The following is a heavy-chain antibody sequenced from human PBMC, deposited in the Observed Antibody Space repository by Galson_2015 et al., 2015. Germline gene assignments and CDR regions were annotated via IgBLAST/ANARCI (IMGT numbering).Heavy chain of an antibody. V-gene: IGHV3-30-3*01. Sequence: SLRLSCAASGFTFSSYAMHWVRQAPGKGLEWVAVISYDGSNKYYADSVKGRFTISRDNSKNTLYLQMNSLRAEDTAVYYCARVMGVIGAFDIWGQGTMVTVSS. J-gene: IGHJ3*02. D-gene: IGHD3-10*01. CDR2: ISYDGSNK. CDR1: GFTFSSYA. CDR3: ARVMGVIGAFDI.